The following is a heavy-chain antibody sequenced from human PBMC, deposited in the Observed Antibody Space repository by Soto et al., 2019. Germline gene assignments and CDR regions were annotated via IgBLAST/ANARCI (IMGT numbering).Heavy chain of an antibody. D-gene: IGHD3-3*01. Sequence: ASVKVFCKASGYTFTGYYMHWVRQAPGQGLEWMGWINPNSGGTNYAQKFQGRVTMTRDTSISTAYMELSRLRSDDTAVYYCARVGAYDFWSGYQRAFDIWGQGTMVTVSS. CDR2: INPNSGGT. CDR1: GYTFTGYY. V-gene: IGHV1-2*02. CDR3: ARVGAYDFWSGYQRAFDI. J-gene: IGHJ3*02.